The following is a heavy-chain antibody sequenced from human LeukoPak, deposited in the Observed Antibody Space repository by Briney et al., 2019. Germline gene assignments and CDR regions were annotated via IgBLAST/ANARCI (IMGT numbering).Heavy chain of an antibody. J-gene: IGHJ5*02. V-gene: IGHV4-39*07. CDR1: GGSISSSSYY. D-gene: IGHD3-9*01. CDR3: ARVLAGYLRKWFDP. Sequence: PSETLSLTCAVSGGSISSSSYYWGWIRQPPGKGLEWIGTIYYRGSTYYNPSLKSRVTISVDTSNNQFSLRLSSVTAADTAVYYCARVLAGYLRKWFDPWGQGTLVTVSS. CDR2: IYYRGST.